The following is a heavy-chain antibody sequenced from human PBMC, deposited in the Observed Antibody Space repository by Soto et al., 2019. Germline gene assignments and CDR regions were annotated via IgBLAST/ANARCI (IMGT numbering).Heavy chain of an antibody. Sequence: LRLSFAASGXTFSSYGMHWVRQAPGKGLEWVAFIWHDGGNKFYAESVKGRFTISRDNSKNTLYLQMTSLSAEDTAMYYCARDGDVNTGFGKDYWGQGTLVTVSS. V-gene: IGHV3-33*01. CDR1: GXTFSSYG. CDR3: ARDGDVNTGFGKDY. D-gene: IGHD3-16*01. J-gene: IGHJ4*02. CDR2: IWHDGGNK.